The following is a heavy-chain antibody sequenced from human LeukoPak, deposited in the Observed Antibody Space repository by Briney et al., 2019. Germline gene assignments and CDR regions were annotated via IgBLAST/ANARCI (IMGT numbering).Heavy chain of an antibody. Sequence: GESLKISCKGSGYSFTSYWIGWVRQMPGKGLEGMGIIYPGDSDTRYSPSFQGQVTISADKSITTAYLQWSSLKASDTAMYYCARILQPAERGALDIWGQGTMVTVSS. D-gene: IGHD2-2*01. V-gene: IGHV5-51*01. CDR3: ARILQPAERGALDI. CDR2: IYPGDSDT. J-gene: IGHJ3*02. CDR1: GYSFTSYW.